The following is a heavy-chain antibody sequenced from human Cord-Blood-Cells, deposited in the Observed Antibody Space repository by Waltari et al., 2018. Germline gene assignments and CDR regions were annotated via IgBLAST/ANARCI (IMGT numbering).Heavy chain of an antibody. J-gene: IGHJ4*02. CDR1: GFTFSSYE. Sequence: EVQLVESGGGLVQPGGSLRLSCAASGFTFSSYEMNWFRQAPGKGLEWVSYISSSGSTIYYADSVKGRFTISRDNAKNSLYLQMNSLRAEDTAVYYCATKNYDFWSGYYDYWGQGTLVTVSS. V-gene: IGHV3-48*03. D-gene: IGHD3-3*01. CDR3: ATKNYDFWSGYYDY. CDR2: ISSSGSTI.